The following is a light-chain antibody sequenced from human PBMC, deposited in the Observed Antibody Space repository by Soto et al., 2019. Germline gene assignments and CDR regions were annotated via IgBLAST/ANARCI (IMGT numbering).Light chain of an antibody. CDR3: SSYAGSSVV. CDR1: SSDVCSYNL. V-gene: IGLV2-8*01. J-gene: IGLJ2*01. Sequence: QSALTQPPSASGSPGQSVTISCTGTSSDVCSYNLVSWHQQHPGKAPKVMIYGVSQRPSGVPDRFSGSKSGNTASLTVSGLQAEDEADYYCSSYAGSSVVFGAGTKLTVL. CDR2: GVS.